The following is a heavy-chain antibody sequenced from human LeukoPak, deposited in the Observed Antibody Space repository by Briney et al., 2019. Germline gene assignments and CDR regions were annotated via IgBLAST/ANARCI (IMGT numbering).Heavy chain of an antibody. CDR2: IDWDDDK. J-gene: IGHJ6*03. CDR3: ARIRPYSSSSLGHYMDV. V-gene: IGHV2-70*04. D-gene: IGHD6-6*01. Sequence: SGPTLVNPTQTLTLTCTFSGFSLSTSGMRVSWIRQPPGKALEWLARIDWDDDKFYSTSLKTRLTISKDTSKNQVVLTMTNMGPVDTATYYCARIRPYSSSSLGHYMDVWGKGTTVTVSS. CDR1: GFSLSTSGMR.